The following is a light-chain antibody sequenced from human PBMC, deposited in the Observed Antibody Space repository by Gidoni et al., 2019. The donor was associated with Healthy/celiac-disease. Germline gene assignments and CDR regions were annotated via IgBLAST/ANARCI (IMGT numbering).Light chain of an antibody. CDR3: SSYTSSSTLG. CDR1: SSDVGGYNY. Sequence: QSALPQPASVPGSPGQSITISCTGTSSDVGGYNYVSWYQQHPGKAPKLMIYEVSNRPSGVSNRFSGSKSGNTASLTIPGLQAEDEADYYCSSYTSSSTLGFGGGTKLTVL. V-gene: IGLV2-14*01. CDR2: EVS. J-gene: IGLJ2*01.